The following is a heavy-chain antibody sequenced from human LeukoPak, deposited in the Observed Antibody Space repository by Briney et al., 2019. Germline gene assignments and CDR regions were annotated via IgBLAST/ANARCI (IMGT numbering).Heavy chain of an antibody. CDR2: ISSSSSTI. CDR1: GFTFSSYS. J-gene: IGHJ4*02. Sequence: PGGSLRLSCAASGFTFSSYSMNWVRQAPGKGLEWVSYISSSSSTIYYADSVKGRFTISRDNAKNSLYLQMNSLRAEDTAVYYCARDLSSSSWYGDGPEHWGQGTLVTVSS. V-gene: IGHV3-48*01. CDR3: ARDLSSSSWYGDGPEH. D-gene: IGHD6-13*01.